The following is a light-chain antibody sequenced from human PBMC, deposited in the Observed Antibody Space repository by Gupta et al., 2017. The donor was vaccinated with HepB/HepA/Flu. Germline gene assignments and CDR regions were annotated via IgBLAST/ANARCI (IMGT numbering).Light chain of an antibody. CDR1: QNVSSSY. Sequence: VLTQSPGTLSLSPGERATLSCRASQNVSSSYLAWYQQKPGQAPRLLIYGASSRATGIPDRFSGSGSGTDFTLTISRLEPEDFAVYYCQQYDSSSLTFGPGTKVDIK. CDR3: QQYDSSSLT. V-gene: IGKV3-20*01. CDR2: GAS. J-gene: IGKJ3*01.